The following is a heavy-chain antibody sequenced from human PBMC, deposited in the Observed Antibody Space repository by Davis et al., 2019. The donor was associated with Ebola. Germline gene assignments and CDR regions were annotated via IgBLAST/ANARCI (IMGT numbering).Heavy chain of an antibody. CDR2: INADNGNT. CDR3: ARNPLLGATGDVDY. V-gene: IGHV1-3*01. D-gene: IGHD1-26*01. J-gene: IGHJ4*02. Sequence: AASVKVSCKASGYTFTNYAIHWVRQAPGQGLEWMGSINADNGNTRYSQSSRDRVTFTTDTASSTAYLEVGRLRSADTAVYYCARNPLLGATGDVDYCGQGTLVSVSS. CDR1: GYTFTNYA.